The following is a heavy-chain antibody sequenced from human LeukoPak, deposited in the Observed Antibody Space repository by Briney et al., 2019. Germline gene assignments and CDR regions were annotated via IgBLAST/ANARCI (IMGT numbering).Heavy chain of an antibody. Sequence: GGSLRLSCAASGFTFSSYEMHWVRQAPGKGLEWVSFISSSHFIYYADSVKGRFTISRDNAKNSLFLQMNSLGAEDTAVYYCARDPGYTSTWHYWGQGTLVTVSS. CDR3: ARDPGYTSTWHY. CDR1: GFTFSSYE. D-gene: IGHD6-13*01. J-gene: IGHJ4*02. CDR2: ISSSHFI. V-gene: IGHV3-21*01.